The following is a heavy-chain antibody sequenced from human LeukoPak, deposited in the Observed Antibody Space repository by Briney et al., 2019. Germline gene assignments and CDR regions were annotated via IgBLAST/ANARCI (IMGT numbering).Heavy chain of an antibody. V-gene: IGHV4-4*07. J-gene: IGHJ6*03. Sequence: SETLSLTCTVSGGSISDYYWSWIRQPAGKGLEWIGRISTSGNTDYDSSLRSRVTISVDKSQNQFSLNLSSVTAADTAVYYCARGGVCSNGVCPYYYYYYMDVWGKGTTVTVSS. CDR1: GGSISDYY. D-gene: IGHD2-8*01. CDR3: ARGGVCSNGVCPYYYYYYMDV. CDR2: ISTSGNT.